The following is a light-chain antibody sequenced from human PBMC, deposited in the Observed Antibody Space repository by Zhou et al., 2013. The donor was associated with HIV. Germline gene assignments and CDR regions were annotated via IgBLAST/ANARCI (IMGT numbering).Light chain of an antibody. CDR1: QSIIGNC. J-gene: IGKJ2*01. CDR3: QQRTNWPLMYT. Sequence: EIVLTQSPGTLSLSPGERATLSCRASQSIIGNCLAWYQQIRGQAPRLLIYGASNRATGIPDRFSGSGSGTDFTLTIDSLEPEDFALYYCQQRTNWPLMYTFGQGTRLEIK. V-gene: IGKV3-11*01. CDR2: GAS.